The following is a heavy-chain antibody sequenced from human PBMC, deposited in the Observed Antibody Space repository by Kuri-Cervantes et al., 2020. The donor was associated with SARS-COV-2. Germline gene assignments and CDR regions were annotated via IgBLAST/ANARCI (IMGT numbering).Heavy chain of an antibody. D-gene: IGHD2-21*01. CDR1: GFTFSSYS. J-gene: IGHJ6*03. CDR2: ISSSSYI. V-gene: IGHV3-21*01. Sequence: GGSLRLSCAASGFTFSSYSMNWVRQAPGKGLEWVSSISSSSYIYYADSVKGRFTISRDNAKNSLYLQMNSLRAEDTAVYYCARDQRHIVVKPYYYYYMDVWGKGTTVTVSS. CDR3: ARDQRHIVVKPYYYYYMDV.